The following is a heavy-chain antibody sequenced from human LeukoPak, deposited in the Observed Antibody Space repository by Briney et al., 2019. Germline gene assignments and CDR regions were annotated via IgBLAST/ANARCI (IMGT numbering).Heavy chain of an antibody. CDR3: ASARLSVVSRGNQYFQH. Sequence: PSETLSLTCTVSGGSISSGGYYWSWIRQHPGKGLEWIGYIYYSGSTYYNPSLKSRVTILVDTSKNQFSLKLSSVTAADTAVYYCASARLSVVSRGNQYFQHWGQGTLVTVSS. J-gene: IGHJ1*01. V-gene: IGHV4-31*03. CDR1: GGSISSGGYY. CDR2: IYYSGST. D-gene: IGHD2-15*01.